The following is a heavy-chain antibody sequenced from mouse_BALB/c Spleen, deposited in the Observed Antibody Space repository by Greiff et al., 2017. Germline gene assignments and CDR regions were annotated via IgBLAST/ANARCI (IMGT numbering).Heavy chain of an antibody. J-gene: IGHJ2*01. V-gene: IGHV5-6-3*01. D-gene: IGHD1-1*01. CDR1: GFTFSSYG. CDR2: INSNGGST. Sequence: EVQLVESGGGLVQPGGSLKLSCAASGFTFSSYGMSWVRQTPDKRLELVATINSNGGSTYYPDSVKGRFTISRDNAKNTLYLQMSSLKSEDTAMYYCASGYYYGSSYDYWGQGTTLTVSS. CDR3: ASGYYYGSSYDY.